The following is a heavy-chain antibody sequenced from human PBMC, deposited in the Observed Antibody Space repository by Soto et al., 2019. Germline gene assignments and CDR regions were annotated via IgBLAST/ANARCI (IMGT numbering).Heavy chain of an antibody. Sequence: GGSLRLSCAASGFTFSSYAMSWVRQAPGKGLEWVSAISGSGGSTYYADSAKGRFTISRDNSKNTLYLQMNSLRAEDTAVYYCAKDLWFGELLYSFDYWGQGTLVTVSS. CDR1: GFTFSSYA. V-gene: IGHV3-23*01. D-gene: IGHD3-10*01. CDR3: AKDLWFGELLYSFDY. CDR2: ISGSGGST. J-gene: IGHJ4*02.